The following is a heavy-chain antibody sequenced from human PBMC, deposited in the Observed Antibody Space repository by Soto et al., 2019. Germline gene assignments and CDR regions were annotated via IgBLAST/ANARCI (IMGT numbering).Heavy chain of an antibody. J-gene: IGHJ3*02. V-gene: IGHV5-51*01. D-gene: IGHD4-4*01. CDR3: ARHLIDTTVTRHDVFDI. CDR1: GYNLTSYC. Sequence: VESLKICCKGFGYNLTSYCIGCVRQMPGKGLEWMGIIYPGDSDTRYSPSFQGQVTISADKSISTAYLQWSRLKASDTAMYYCARHLIDTTVTRHDVFDIWGQGTMVTVSS. CDR2: IYPGDSDT.